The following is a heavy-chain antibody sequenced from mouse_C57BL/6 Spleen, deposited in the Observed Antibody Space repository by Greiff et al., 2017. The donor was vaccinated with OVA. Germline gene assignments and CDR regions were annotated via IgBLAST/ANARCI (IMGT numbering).Heavy chain of an antibody. D-gene: IGHD1-1*01. CDR3: ARSPITTVAMDY. J-gene: IGHJ4*01. Sequence: KESCKASGYTFTSYWMHWVQQRPGRGLEWIGRIDPNSGGTKYNEKFKSKATLTVDKPSSTAYMQLSSLTSEDSAVYYCARSPITTVAMDYWGQGTSVTVSS. CDR1: GYTFTSYW. CDR2: IDPNSGGT. V-gene: IGHV1-72*01.